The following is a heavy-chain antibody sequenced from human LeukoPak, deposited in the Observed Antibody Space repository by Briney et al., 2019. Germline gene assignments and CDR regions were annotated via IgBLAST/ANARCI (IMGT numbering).Heavy chain of an antibody. Sequence: ASVKVSCTASGYTFTVYYMHWVRQAPGQGLEWMGWINPSSGGTNYAQKFQGRVTMTRDTSISTAYMELSRLRSDDTAVYYCASGGRLCENSGYYHDYWGQGTLVTVSS. J-gene: IGHJ4*02. CDR1: GYTFTVYY. V-gene: IGHV1-2*02. CDR2: INPSSGGT. CDR3: ASGGRLCENSGYYHDY. D-gene: IGHD3-22*01.